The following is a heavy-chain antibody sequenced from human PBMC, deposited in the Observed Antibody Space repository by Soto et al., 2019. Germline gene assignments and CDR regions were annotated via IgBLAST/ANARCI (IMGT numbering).Heavy chain of an antibody. V-gene: IGHV3-11*06. Sequence: AGSLRLSCAASGFSFTDYYIIWSRQGPGKGLEWVSYIIDTSTYTSSADSVKGRFTISRDNAKNPLSLQMNSLSAEDTAVYYCARRGYGDGYYFGMDVWGQGTTVTVSS. CDR2: IIDTSTYT. D-gene: IGHD4-17*01. CDR1: GFSFTDYY. J-gene: IGHJ6*02. CDR3: ARRGYGDGYYFGMDV.